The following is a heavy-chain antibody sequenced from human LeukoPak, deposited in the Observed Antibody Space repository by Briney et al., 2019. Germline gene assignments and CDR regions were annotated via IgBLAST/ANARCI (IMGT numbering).Heavy chain of an antibody. V-gene: IGHV5-51*01. Sequence: GESLKISCKGSGYSFTNYWIGWVRHMPGKGREWMGIIHPRDSDTRYSPSFQGQVTISADKSISTAYLQWSSLKASDTAMYYCARRYCSGSSCYLFDYWGQGTLVTVSS. D-gene: IGHD2-15*01. J-gene: IGHJ4*02. CDR2: IHPRDSDT. CDR3: ARRYCSGSSCYLFDY. CDR1: GYSFTNYW.